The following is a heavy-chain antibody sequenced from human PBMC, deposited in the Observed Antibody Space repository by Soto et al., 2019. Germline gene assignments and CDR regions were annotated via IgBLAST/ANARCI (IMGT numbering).Heavy chain of an antibody. CDR1: GGTFSSYA. D-gene: IGHD3-22*01. J-gene: IGHJ6*02. CDR3: ARSRVVTRLYYYSYGMVV. Sequence: GASVKVSCRASGGTFSSYAISWVRQAPGQGLEWMGGIIPIFGTANYAQKFQGRVTITADESTSTAYMELSSLRSEDTAVYYCARSRVVTRLYYYSYGMVVWGQGITVTVSS. CDR2: IIPIFGTA. V-gene: IGHV1-69*13.